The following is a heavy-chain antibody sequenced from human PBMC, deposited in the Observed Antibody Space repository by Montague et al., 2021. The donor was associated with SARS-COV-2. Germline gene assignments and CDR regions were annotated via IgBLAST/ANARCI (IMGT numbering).Heavy chain of an antibody. Sequence: SETLSLTCTVSGDSVKTNLYYRGWIRQPPGKGLEWIGNIYYTGTTYYNPSLKSRVTMSVDTSKNQFSLKLTSVTAADTAVYYCANADRCSSGSCYSPFDSWGQGSLVTVSS. V-gene: IGHV4-39*01. D-gene: IGHD2-15*01. J-gene: IGHJ4*02. CDR2: IYYTGTT. CDR1: GDSVKTNLYY. CDR3: ANADRCSSGSCYSPFDS.